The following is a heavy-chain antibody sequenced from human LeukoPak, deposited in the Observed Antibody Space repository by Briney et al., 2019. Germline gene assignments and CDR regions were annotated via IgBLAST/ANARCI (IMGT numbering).Heavy chain of an antibody. CDR2: IYPGDSDA. V-gene: IGHV5-51*01. D-gene: IGHD1-26*01. CDR3: ARRRDLYSGSYYPFDY. Sequence: GESLKISCQTSGYIFTDYWIGWVRQMPGKGLKWMGIIYPGDSDARYSPSFQGQVTISADKSISTAYLQWSSLKASDTAMYYCARRRDLYSGSYYPFDYWGQGTLVTVSS. CDR1: GYIFTDYW. J-gene: IGHJ4*02.